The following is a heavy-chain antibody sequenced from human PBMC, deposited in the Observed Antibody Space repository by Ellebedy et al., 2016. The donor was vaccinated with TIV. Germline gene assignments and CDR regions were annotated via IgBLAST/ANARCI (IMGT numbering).Heavy chain of an antibody. D-gene: IGHD5-18*01. V-gene: IGHV3-15*01. Sequence: GESLKISCAASGFTSSNACMNWVRQAPGEGVELVGRITSKTDGGAADYAAPVKGRLTISRDDSKNTLYLQMNSLKTDDTTVYFCTTVYRYNYASVWGQGALVTVSS. J-gene: IGHJ4*02. CDR1: GFTSSNAC. CDR2: ITSKTDGGAA. CDR3: TTVYRYNYASV.